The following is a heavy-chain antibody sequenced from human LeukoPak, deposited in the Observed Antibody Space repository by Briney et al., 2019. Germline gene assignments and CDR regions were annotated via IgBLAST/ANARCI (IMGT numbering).Heavy chain of an antibody. V-gene: IGHV1-18*01. J-gene: IGHJ4*02. D-gene: IGHD3-22*01. Sequence: GASVKVSCKASGYTFTSYGISWVRQAPGQGLEWMGWISIYNGNTKFAQKFQGRITMTTDTSTSTAYLELRNLRSDDTAVYYCARDRASSDYYCEYWGQGTLVTVSS. CDR1: GYTFTSYG. CDR3: ARDRASSDYYCEY. CDR2: ISIYNGNT.